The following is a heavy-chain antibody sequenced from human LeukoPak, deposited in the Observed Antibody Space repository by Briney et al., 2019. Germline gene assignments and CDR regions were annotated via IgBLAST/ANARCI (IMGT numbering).Heavy chain of an antibody. D-gene: IGHD3-16*01. CDR2: ISGSGGST. J-gene: IGHJ5*02. Sequence: GPSLRLSCAASGFTFSSYAMSWVRQAPGKGLEWVSVISGSGGSTYYADSVKGRFTISRDNSKNTLYLQMNSLRAEDTAVYYCGKDAGGGENWFDPWGQGTLVTVSS. CDR1: GFTFSSYA. V-gene: IGHV3-23*01. CDR3: GKDAGGGENWFDP.